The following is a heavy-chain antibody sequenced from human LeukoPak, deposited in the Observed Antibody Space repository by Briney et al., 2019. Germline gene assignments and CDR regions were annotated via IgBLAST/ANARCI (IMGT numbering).Heavy chain of an antibody. CDR1: GFTFSSYS. CDR3: ASGSFYSSSSATDY. Sequence: GGSLRLSCAASGFTFSSYSMNWVRQAPGKGLEWVSSISSSSSYIYYADSVKGRFTISRDNAKNSLYLQMNSLRAEDTAVYYCASGSFYSSSSATDYWGQGTLVTVSS. D-gene: IGHD6-6*01. J-gene: IGHJ4*02. CDR2: ISSSSSYI. V-gene: IGHV3-21*01.